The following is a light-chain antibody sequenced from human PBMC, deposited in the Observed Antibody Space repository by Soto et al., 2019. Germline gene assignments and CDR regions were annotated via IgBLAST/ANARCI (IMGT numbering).Light chain of an antibody. Sequence: DIQMTQSPSTLSASVRDRVTITCRASQSITTWLAWYQQKPGKAPKLLIYKATNLQSGVPSRFSGSGSGTEFSLTISSLQPDDFATYYCQRYSDYQYIFGQGTKLDIK. CDR2: KAT. CDR3: QRYSDYQYI. CDR1: QSITTW. J-gene: IGKJ2*01. V-gene: IGKV1-5*03.